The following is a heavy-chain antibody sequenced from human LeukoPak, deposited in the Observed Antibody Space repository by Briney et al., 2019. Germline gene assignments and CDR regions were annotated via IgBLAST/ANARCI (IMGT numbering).Heavy chain of an antibody. CDR1: GFTFDDYA. CDR3: AKDREFGYSYYDAFDI. J-gene: IGHJ3*02. V-gene: IGHV3-9*01. CDR2: ISWNSGSI. D-gene: IGHD5-18*01. Sequence: GGSLRLSCAASGFTFDDYAMHWVRQAPGKGLEWVSGISWNSGSIGYADSVKGRFTISRDNAKNSLYLQMNSLRAEDTALYYCAKDREFGYSYYDAFDIWGQGTMVTVSS.